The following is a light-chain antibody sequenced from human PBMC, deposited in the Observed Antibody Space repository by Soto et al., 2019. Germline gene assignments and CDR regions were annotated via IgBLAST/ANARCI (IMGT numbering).Light chain of an antibody. CDR3: QRNGSLPYS. CDR2: AAP. V-gene: IGKV1-33*01. Sequence: DLQMTQSPSSLSASVGDRVTITCQASQDISNHLNWYQQKQGEAPKLLLYAAPNLETGVPSRFSGSGTGTDSTSTISSLQPEDITIYCCQRNGSLPYSFGQGTNLEIK. J-gene: IGKJ2*03. CDR1: QDISNH.